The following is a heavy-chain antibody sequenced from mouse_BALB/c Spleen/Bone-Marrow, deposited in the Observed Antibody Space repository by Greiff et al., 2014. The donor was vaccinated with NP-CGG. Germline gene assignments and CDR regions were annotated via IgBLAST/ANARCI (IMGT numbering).Heavy chain of an antibody. CDR1: GFTFSSYA. J-gene: IGHJ3*01. Sequence: EVQVVESGGGLVKPGGSLKLSCAASGFTFSSYAMSWVRQTPEKRLEWVASISSGGSTYYPDSVKGRFTISRGNARNILYLQMSSLRSEDTAMYYCAREMVTGFAYWGQGTLVTVSA. CDR3: AREMVTGFAY. CDR2: ISSGGST. D-gene: IGHD2-2*01. V-gene: IGHV5-6-5*01.